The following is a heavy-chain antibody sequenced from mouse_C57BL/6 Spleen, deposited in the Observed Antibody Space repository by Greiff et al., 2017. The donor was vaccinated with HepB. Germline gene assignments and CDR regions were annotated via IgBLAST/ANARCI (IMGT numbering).Heavy chain of an antibody. Sequence: QVQLQQPGAELVKPGASVKMSCKASGYTFTSYWITWVKQRPGQGLEWIGDIYTGSGSTNYTEKFKSKATLTVDTSSNTAYMQLSSLTSEDSAVYYFARDYCGSPSWFAYWGQGTLVTVSA. CDR2: IYTGSGST. CDR1: GYTFTSYW. CDR3: ARDYCGSPSWFAY. D-gene: IGHD1-1*01. J-gene: IGHJ3*01. V-gene: IGHV1-55*01.